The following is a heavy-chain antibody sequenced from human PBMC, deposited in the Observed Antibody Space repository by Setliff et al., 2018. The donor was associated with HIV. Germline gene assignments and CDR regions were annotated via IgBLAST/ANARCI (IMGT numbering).Heavy chain of an antibody. J-gene: IGHJ4*02. D-gene: IGHD6-19*01. CDR3: ARGVRHNSGWSSYYFDY. CDR1: GGYFSGYY. Sequence: PSETLSLNCTVHGGYFSGYYWSWIGQPPGKGLEWIGEVTHSGRTNYNPSLESRVTTSVDTSKKQFSLRLTYVTAGYTAVYYCARGVRHNSGWSSYYFDYWCQGTLVTVSS. CDR2: VTHSGRT. V-gene: IGHV4-34*01.